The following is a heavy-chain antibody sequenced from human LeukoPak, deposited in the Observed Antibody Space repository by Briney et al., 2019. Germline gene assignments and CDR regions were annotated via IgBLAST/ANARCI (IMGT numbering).Heavy chain of an antibody. Sequence: KPGGSLRLSCAASGLTFSSYSMNWVRQAPGKGLEWVSSISSSSSYIYYADSVKGRFTSSRDNAKSSLYLQMNSLSAEDTAVYYCARVTPSAEAGADYWGQGTLVTVSS. CDR3: ARVTPSAEAGADY. V-gene: IGHV3-21*01. J-gene: IGHJ4*02. CDR1: GLTFSSYS. CDR2: ISSSSSYI. D-gene: IGHD6-13*01.